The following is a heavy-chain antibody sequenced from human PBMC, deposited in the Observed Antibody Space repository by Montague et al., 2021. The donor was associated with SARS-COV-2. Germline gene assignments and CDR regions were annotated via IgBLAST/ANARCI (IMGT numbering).Heavy chain of an antibody. D-gene: IGHD3-10*01. CDR1: GASINTYY. CDR3: ARHLLGSGSFSNF. Sequence: SQTLSLTCTVSGASINTYYWAWIRQPPGKGLEWIGYVHFRGSTNYNPSLRSRVTLSVDTSRNQFSLTLTAVTAADTAVYYCARHLLGSGSFSNFWGPGILVTVSS. V-gene: IGHV4-59*08. J-gene: IGHJ4*02. CDR2: VHFRGST.